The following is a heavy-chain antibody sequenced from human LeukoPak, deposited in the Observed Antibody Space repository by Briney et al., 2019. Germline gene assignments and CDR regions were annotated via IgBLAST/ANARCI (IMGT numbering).Heavy chain of an antibody. V-gene: IGHV3-30*04. D-gene: IGHD3-10*01. CDR2: ISYDGSIK. J-gene: IGHJ6*03. CDR3: ARDASITMVRGRAYYYYYMDV. Sequence: GGSLRLSCAASGFTFSSYALHWVRQAPGKGLEWVAAISYDGSIKYSADSVKGRFTISRDNSKNALYLQMNSLRAEDTAVYYCARDASITMVRGRAYYYYYMDVWGKGTTVTVSS. CDR1: GFTFSSYA.